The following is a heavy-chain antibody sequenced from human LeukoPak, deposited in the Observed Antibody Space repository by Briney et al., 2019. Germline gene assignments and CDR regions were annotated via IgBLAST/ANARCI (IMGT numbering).Heavy chain of an antibody. V-gene: IGHV4-59*01. CDR1: GGSISIYY. CDR3: ARGGGYEYYFEY. CDR2: IYYSGST. Sequence: PSETLSLTCTVSGGSISIYYWSWIRQPPGKGLEWIGYIYYSGSTNYNPSLKSRVTISVDTSKNQFSLKLSSVTAADTAVYYCARGGGYEYYFEYWGQGTLVTVSS. D-gene: IGHD5-12*01. J-gene: IGHJ4*02.